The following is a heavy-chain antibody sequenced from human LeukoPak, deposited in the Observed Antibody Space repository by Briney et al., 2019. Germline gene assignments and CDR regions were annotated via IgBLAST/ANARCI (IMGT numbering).Heavy chain of an antibody. J-gene: IGHJ6*03. CDR3: ARSITIFGVVSASYYMDV. D-gene: IGHD3-3*01. Sequence: ASVKVSCKASGYTFTGYYMHWVRQAPGQGLEWMGWINPNSGGTNYAQKFQGWVTMTRDTSISTAYMELRSLRSDDTAVYYCARSITIFGVVSASYYMDVWGKGTTVTVSS. V-gene: IGHV1-2*04. CDR1: GYTFTGYY. CDR2: INPNSGGT.